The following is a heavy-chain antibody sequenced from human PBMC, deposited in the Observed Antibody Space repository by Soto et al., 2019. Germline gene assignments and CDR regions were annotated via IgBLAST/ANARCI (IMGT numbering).Heavy chain of an antibody. D-gene: IGHD3-16*01. CDR2: INAGNGNT. CDR1: GYTFTTYA. V-gene: IGHV1-3*01. J-gene: IGHJ4*02. CDR3: ARGSPLWGDY. Sequence: QVQLVQSGAEVKKPGASVKVSCKASGYTFTTYAMHWVRQAPGQRLGWMGWINAGNGNTKFPQKFQGRVTITRDTSASTAYMEPRRLRSEDTDVYYCARGSPLWGDYWGQGTLVTVSS.